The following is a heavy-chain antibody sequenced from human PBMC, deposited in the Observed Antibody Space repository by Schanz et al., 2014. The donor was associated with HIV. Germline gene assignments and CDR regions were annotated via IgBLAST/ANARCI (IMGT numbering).Heavy chain of an antibody. CDR1: GYSFPSYD. V-gene: IGHV1-8*01. CDR2: MNPNSGNT. D-gene: IGHD3-3*01. CDR3: ARIGVTIFGGGMDV. Sequence: QVLLVQSGAEVKKPGASVKVSCKASGYSFPSYDFNWVRQAPGQGLEWMGWMNPNSGNTDFAQKFQGRVTMTRNTSISTAYMELSSLISEDTAVYYCARIGVTIFGGGMDVWGQGTTVTVSS. J-gene: IGHJ6*02.